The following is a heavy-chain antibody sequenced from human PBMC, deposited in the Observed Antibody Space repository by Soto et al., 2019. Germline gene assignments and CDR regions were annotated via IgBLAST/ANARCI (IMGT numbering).Heavy chain of an antibody. Sequence: QVHLVESGGGVVQPGRSLTLSCTASGFAFSNYGIHCVRQAPGRGLEWAAVIWSDGTKKFYAGSVRGRFTISRDNSKNTIYLQMNSLRAEDTAVYYCARDWWEEPAGKETVSQFDYWGQGTLVTVSS. CDR2: IWSDGTKK. D-gene: IGHD6-13*01. CDR1: GFAFSNYG. V-gene: IGHV3-33*01. CDR3: ARDWWEEPAGKETVSQFDY. J-gene: IGHJ4*02.